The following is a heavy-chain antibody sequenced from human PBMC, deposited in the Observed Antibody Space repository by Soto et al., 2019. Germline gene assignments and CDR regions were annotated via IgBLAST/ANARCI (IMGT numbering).Heavy chain of an antibody. Sequence: SETLSLTCTVSGGSISSYYWSWIRQPPGKGLEWIGYIYYSGSTNYNPSLKSRVTISVDTSKNQFSLKLSSVTAADTAVYYCASVYYYDSSGYYQNWFDPWGQGTLVTVSS. D-gene: IGHD3-22*01. CDR1: GGSISSYY. J-gene: IGHJ5*02. CDR2: IYYSGST. V-gene: IGHV4-59*01. CDR3: ASVYYYDSSGYYQNWFDP.